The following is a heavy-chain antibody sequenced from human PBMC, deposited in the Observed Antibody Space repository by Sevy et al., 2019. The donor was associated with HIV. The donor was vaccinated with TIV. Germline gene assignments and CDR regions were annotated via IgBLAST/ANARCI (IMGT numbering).Heavy chain of an antibody. CDR1: GFTFSSYG. Sequence: GGSLRLSCAASGFTFSSYGMHWVRRAPGKGLEWVALTWYDGSTKFYADSVKGRFTISRDNSKNILSLQMNSLRADDTAVYYCARVRSTYVDTTHYYAMDVWGQGTTVTVSS. D-gene: IGHD5-18*01. J-gene: IGHJ6*02. CDR2: TWYDGSTK. CDR3: ARVRSTYVDTTHYYAMDV. V-gene: IGHV3-33*01.